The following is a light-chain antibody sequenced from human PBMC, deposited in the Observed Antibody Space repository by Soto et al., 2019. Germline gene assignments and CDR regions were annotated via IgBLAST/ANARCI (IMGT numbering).Light chain of an antibody. V-gene: IGKV3-11*01. J-gene: IGKJ4*01. CDR2: DAS. Sequence: EIVLTQSPATLSLSPGERATLSCRASQSISSHLAWYQQKPGQAPRLLIYDASNRAPGIPARFSGSGSGADFTLAISSLEPEGFAVYYWQQRPNWPLTFGGGTKVEIK. CDR1: QSISSH. CDR3: QQRPNWPLT.